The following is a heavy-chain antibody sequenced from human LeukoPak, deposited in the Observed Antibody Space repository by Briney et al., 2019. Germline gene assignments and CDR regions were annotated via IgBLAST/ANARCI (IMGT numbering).Heavy chain of an antibody. CDR3: AKEFAAIGTPLFDY. CDR2: ISWNSGSI. V-gene: IGHV3-9*01. Sequence: GGSLRLSCAASGFTFDDYAMRWVRQAPGKGLEWVSGISWNSGSIGYADSVKGRFTISRDNAKNSLYLQMNSLRGEDTAVYYCAKEFAAIGTPLFDYWGQGTLVTVSS. D-gene: IGHD6-13*01. J-gene: IGHJ4*02. CDR1: GFTFDDYA.